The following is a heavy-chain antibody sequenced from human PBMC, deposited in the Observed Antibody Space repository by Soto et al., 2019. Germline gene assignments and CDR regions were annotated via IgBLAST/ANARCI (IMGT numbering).Heavy chain of an antibody. CDR2: TYYRSKWYN. CDR1: GDSVSSNSAA. D-gene: IGHD1-26*01. CDR3: ARDKGAIVGANMFDY. V-gene: IGHV6-1*01. Sequence: HTISLTCAISGDSVSSNSAAWNWIRQSQPRGLEGLGRTYYRSKWYNDYAVSVKSRITINPDTSKNQFSLQLNSVTPEDTAVYYCARDKGAIVGANMFDYWGQGTLVTVSS. J-gene: IGHJ4*02.